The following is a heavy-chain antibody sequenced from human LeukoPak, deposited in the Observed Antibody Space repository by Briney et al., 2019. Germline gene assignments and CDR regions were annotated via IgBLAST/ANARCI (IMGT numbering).Heavy chain of an antibody. Sequence: ASVKVSCKVSGYTLTELSMHWLRQAPGKGLQWMGGFDPEDGETIYAQKFQGRVTMTEDTSTDTAYMELSSLRSEDTAVYYCATTGYCSGGSCRLYWFDPWGQGTLVTVSS. D-gene: IGHD2-15*01. CDR2: FDPEDGET. CDR1: GYTLTELS. V-gene: IGHV1-24*01. CDR3: ATTGYCSGGSCRLYWFDP. J-gene: IGHJ5*02.